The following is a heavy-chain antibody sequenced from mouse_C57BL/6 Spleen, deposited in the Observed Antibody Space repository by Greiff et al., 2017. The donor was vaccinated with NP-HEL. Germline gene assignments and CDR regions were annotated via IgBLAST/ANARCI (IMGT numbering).Heavy chain of an antibody. D-gene: IGHD1-1*01. J-gene: IGHJ1*03. V-gene: IGHV14-3*01. CDR2: IDPANGNT. CDR1: GFNIKNTY. CDR3: ASLEDGSSYGYFDV. Sequence: EVQLQQSVAELVRPGASVKLSCTASGFNIKNTYMHWVKQRPDQGLEWIGRIDPANGNTKYAPKFQGKATITADTSSNTAYLQLSSLTSEDTAIYDCASLEDGSSYGYFDVWGTGTTVTVAS.